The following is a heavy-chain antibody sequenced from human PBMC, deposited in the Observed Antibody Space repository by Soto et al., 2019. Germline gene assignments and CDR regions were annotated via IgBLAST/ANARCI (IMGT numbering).Heavy chain of an antibody. CDR1: EFSLTTNGVG. D-gene: IGHD3-3*01. CDR3: AHGVGSGHSAYFTH. J-gene: IGHJ1*01. Sequence: QITLKESGPTLVEPTQTLTLTCTFSEFSLTTNGVGVGWIRQPPGKALEWLAVIYWDDDKRYNPSLKTRLTITKDTSKNQVVLTMINMDPVDTGTYYGAHGVGSGHSAYFTHWGQGTLVTVSS. V-gene: IGHV2-5*02. CDR2: IYWDDDK.